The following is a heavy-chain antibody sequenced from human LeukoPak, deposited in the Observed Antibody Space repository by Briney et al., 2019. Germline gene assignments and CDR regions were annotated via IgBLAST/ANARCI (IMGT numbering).Heavy chain of an antibody. CDR1: GYTFTSYG. J-gene: IGHJ4*02. D-gene: IGHD4-17*01. CDR2: ISAYNGNT. CDR3: AGDEMDYGDYPPLDY. Sequence: GASVKVSCKASGYTFTSYGISWVRQAPGQGLEWMGWISAYNGNTNYTQKLQGRVTMTTDTSTSTAYMELRSLRSDDTAVYYCAGDEMDYGDYPPLDYWGQGTLVTVSS. V-gene: IGHV1-18*01.